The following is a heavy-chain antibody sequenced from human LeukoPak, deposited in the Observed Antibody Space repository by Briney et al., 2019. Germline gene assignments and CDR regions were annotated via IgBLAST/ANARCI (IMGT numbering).Heavy chain of an antibody. J-gene: IGHJ4*02. V-gene: IGHV4-34*01. D-gene: IGHD3-22*01. CDR3: ARSPYAVITTHFDY. CDR1: GGSFSGYY. CDR2: INHSGST. Sequence: SETLSLTCAVYGGSFSGYYWSWIRQPPGKGLEWIGEINHSGSTNYNPSLKSRVTISVDTSKNQFSLKPSSVTAADTAVYYCARSPYAVITTHFDYWGQGTLVTVSS.